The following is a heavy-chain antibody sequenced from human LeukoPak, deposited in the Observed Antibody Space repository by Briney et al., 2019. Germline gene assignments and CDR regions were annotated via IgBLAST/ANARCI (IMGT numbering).Heavy chain of an antibody. CDR2: ISYDGSNK. D-gene: IGHD2-21*01. CDR1: GFSFSSYG. Sequence: GGSLRLSCAASGFSFSSYGMHWVRQAPGKGLEWVAVISYDGSNKYYGDSVKGRFTISRDNSKNTLYLQMNSLRAEDTAVYYCAKVSLISGGLRDVVFHGNFDYWGQGTLVTVSS. CDR3: AKVSLISGGLRDVVFHGNFDY. J-gene: IGHJ4*02. V-gene: IGHV3-30*18.